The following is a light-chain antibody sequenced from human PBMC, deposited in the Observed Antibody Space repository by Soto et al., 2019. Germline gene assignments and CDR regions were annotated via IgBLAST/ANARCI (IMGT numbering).Light chain of an antibody. CDR3: QHYGISPFT. V-gene: IGKV3-20*01. CDR1: QSVSSF. J-gene: IGKJ3*01. CDR2: GAS. Sequence: EIVLTQSPATLSLSPGDRATLSCRASQSVSSFLAWYQQKPGQAPRLLIYGASSRATGIPDRFSGSGSGTDFTLTISRLEPEDFAVYYCQHYGISPFTFGPGTKVEFK.